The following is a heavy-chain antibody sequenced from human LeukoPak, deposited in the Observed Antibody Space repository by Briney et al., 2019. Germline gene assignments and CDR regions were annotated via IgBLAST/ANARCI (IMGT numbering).Heavy chain of an antibody. CDR1: GFTVSSYA. Sequence: GGSLRLCCPASGFTVSSYAMSWVPQAPGKGVGGVSAISWSGGSTYYADSVKGRLTISRDTSKNTLYLQMSRLRAEATAVDYCAKGSDIVVVVAATEEYYFDYWGQGTLVTVSS. CDR2: ISWSGGST. V-gene: IGHV3-23*01. J-gene: IGHJ4*02. D-gene: IGHD2-15*01. CDR3: AKGSDIVVVVAATEEYYFDY.